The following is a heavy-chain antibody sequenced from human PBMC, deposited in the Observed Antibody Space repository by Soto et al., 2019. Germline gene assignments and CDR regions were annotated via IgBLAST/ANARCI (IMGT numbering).Heavy chain of an antibody. J-gene: IGHJ3*02. Sequence: SETLSLTCAVSGGSISSGGYSWSWIRQPPGKGLEWIGYIYHSGSTYYNPSLKSRVTISVDRSKNQFSLKLSSVTAADTAVYYCARYCSGGSCYSLGNAFDIWGQGTMVTVSS. D-gene: IGHD2-15*01. CDR2: IYHSGST. V-gene: IGHV4-30-2*01. CDR3: ARYCSGGSCYSLGNAFDI. CDR1: GGSISSGGYS.